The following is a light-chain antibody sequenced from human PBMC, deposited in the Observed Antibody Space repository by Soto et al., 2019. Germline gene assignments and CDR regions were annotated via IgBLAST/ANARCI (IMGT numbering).Light chain of an antibody. CDR1: QSVSRY. CDR3: QQRSSWPIT. Sequence: EIVLTQSPAIVSLSQVESATLSFRASQSVSRYLAWYQQKPGQAPRLLIFDASNRATGFPARFSGSGSGTDFTLTISRLEPEDFAVYYCQQRSSWPITFGQGTRLEIK. J-gene: IGKJ5*01. V-gene: IGKV3-11*01. CDR2: DAS.